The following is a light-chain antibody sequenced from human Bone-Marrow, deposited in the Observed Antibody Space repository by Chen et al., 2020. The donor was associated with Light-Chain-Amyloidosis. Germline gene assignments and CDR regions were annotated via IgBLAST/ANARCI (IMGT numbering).Light chain of an antibody. Sequence: QSVLTQPPSASGTPGQRFTIPCSGSSSNIGPNSFFWYQQLTGTAPKLLIDRTHQRPLGVPDRLSGSKAGTSAALAISGLRSEDEADYYCAAEYDSLSGWVFGGGTKLTVL. V-gene: IGLV1-47*01. CDR2: RTH. CDR3: AAEYDSLSGWV. J-gene: IGLJ3*02. CDR1: SSNIGPNS.